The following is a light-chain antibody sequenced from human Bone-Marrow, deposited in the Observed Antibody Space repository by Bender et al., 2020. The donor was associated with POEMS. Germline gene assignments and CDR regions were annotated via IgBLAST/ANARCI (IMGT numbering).Light chain of an antibody. CDR3: QTWDSDIVV. J-gene: IGLJ2*01. CDR2: LNSDGSN. V-gene: IGLV4-69*01. Sequence: QLVVTQSPSASASLGASVRLTCTLSGGHTDYAIAWHQQQPDKGPRYLMKLNSDGSNYKGDGIPDCFSGSNSGAERYLTISSLQSEDEADYYCQTWDSDIVVFGGGTKLTVL. CDR1: GGHTDYA.